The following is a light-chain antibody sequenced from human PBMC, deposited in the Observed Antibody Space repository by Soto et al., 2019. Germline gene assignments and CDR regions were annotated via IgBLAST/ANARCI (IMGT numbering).Light chain of an antibody. J-gene: IGLJ1*01. V-gene: IGLV3-21*02. Sequence: SYELPQPPSVSVAPGQTARITCGGGNIVIRSVHWYKQKPGQAPVLVVYDDNDRASGIPERISGSNSGNTATLTISRVEAGDEADYYCQVWDSSSDHRVFGTGTKLTVL. CDR2: DDN. CDR1: NIVIRS. CDR3: QVWDSSSDHRV.